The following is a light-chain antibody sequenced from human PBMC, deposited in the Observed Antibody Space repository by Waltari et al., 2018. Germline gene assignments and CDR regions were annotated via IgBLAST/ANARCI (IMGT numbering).Light chain of an antibody. CDR2: YDS. V-gene: IGLV3-21*04. Sequence: SYVLSQPPSVSVAPGKTARITCGGKDIGSKSVHGYRQKPCQAPVLVIRYDSDRPAGIPERFSGSKSGNTATLTISRVEGGDEADYYCQVWDSASDHPAVVFGGGTKVTVL. J-gene: IGLJ2*01. CDR3: QVWDSASDHPAVV. CDR1: DIGSKS.